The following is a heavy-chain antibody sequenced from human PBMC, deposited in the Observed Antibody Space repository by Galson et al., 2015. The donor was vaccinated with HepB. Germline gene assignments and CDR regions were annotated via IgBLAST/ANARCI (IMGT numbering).Heavy chain of an antibody. V-gene: IGHV1-3*01. CDR3: ARDAGFLEWLWGGHFGY. D-gene: IGHD3-3*01. CDR1: GFTFTSSA. Sequence: SVKVSCKASGFTFTSSAVQWVRQARGQRLEWIGWINAGNGNTKYSQKFQGRVTITRDTSASTAYMELSSLRSEDTAVYYCARDAGFLEWLWGGHFGYWGQGTLVTVSS. CDR2: INAGNGNT. J-gene: IGHJ4*02.